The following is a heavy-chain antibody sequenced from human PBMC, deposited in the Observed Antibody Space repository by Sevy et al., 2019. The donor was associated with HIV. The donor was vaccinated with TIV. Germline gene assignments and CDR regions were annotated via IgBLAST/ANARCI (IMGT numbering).Heavy chain of an antibody. CDR3: TTDHPRDGEDAFDM. Sequence: GGSLRLSCAASGFTFSNVWMSWVRQAPGKGLEWVGRIKSKTDGGTTDYAAPVKGRFSISRDDSKNTLYLEMNSLKTEDTAVYYCTTDHPRDGEDAFDMWCQGTKVTVSS. CDR1: GFTFSNVW. V-gene: IGHV3-15*01. J-gene: IGHJ3*02. CDR2: IKSKTDGGTT.